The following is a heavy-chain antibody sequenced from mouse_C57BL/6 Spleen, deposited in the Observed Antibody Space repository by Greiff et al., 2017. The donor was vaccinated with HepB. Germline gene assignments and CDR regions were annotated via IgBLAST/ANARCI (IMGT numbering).Heavy chain of an antibody. V-gene: IGHV5-17*01. CDR3: ASLYGSSAMDY. CDR2: ISSGSSTI. CDR1: GFTFSDYG. J-gene: IGHJ4*01. D-gene: IGHD1-1*01. Sequence: DVHLVESGGGLVKPGGSLKLSCAASGFTFSDYGMHWVRQAPEKGLEWVAYISSGSSTIYYADTVKGRFTISRDNAKNTLFLQMTSLRSEDTAMYYCASLYGSSAMDYWGQGTSVTVSS.